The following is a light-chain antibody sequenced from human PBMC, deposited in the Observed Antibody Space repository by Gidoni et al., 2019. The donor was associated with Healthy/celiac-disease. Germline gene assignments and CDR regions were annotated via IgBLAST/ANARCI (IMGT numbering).Light chain of an antibody. V-gene: IGKV4-1*01. CDR1: QSVLYSSNNNNY. CDR2: WAS. J-gene: IGKJ4*01. CDR3: QQYYTTPLT. Sequence: DIVLTQSPDSLAVSLGERATINCKSSQSVLYSSNNNNYLPWYQQQPGQPPKLLIYWASTRESGVPDRFSGSGSGTDFTLTISSLQAEDVAVYYCQQYYTTPLTFXGXTKVEIK.